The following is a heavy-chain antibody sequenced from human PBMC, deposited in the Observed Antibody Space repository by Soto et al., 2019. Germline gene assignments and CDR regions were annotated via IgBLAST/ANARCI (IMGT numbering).Heavy chain of an antibody. J-gene: IGHJ5*02. V-gene: IGHV4-31*03. Sequence: QVQLQESGPGLVKPSQTLSLTCTVSGGSISSGGYYWSWIRQHPGKGLEWIGYIYYSGSTYYNPSLKSRVTIPVDTSKNQFSLKLSSVTAADTAVYYCARASSGYAVSWFDPWGQGTLVTVSS. CDR3: ARASSGYAVSWFDP. D-gene: IGHD5-12*01. CDR2: IYYSGST. CDR1: GGSISSGGYY.